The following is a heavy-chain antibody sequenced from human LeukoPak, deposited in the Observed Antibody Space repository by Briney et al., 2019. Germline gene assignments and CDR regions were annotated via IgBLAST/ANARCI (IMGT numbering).Heavy chain of an antibody. J-gene: IGHJ6*03. CDR3: ARSSGWYHRGPDYYYYYMDV. Sequence: GGSLRLSCEVSGFTFSASNMNWVRQAPGKGLEWVSSISSSSSYIYYADPVKGRFTISRDNAKNSLYLQMNSLRAEDTAIYYCARSSGWYHRGPDYYYYYMDVWGKGTTVTVS. CDR2: ISSSSSYI. D-gene: IGHD6-19*01. V-gene: IGHV3-21*01. CDR1: GFTFSASN.